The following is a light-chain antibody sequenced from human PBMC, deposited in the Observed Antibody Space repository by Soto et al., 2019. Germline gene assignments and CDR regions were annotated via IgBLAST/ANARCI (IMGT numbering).Light chain of an antibody. Sequence: DIQMTQSPSTLSASVGDRVTITCRASEDIRTWLAWYQQKPGKAPKLLTYSASSLETGVPSRFSGSGSGTDFTLTISSLQPDDFASYHCQQTYSDISFGGGTKVDIK. CDR2: SAS. CDR1: EDIRTW. V-gene: IGKV1-5*03. CDR3: QQTYSDIS. J-gene: IGKJ4*01.